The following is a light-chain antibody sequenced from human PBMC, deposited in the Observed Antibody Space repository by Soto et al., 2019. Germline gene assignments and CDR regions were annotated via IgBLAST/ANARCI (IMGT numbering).Light chain of an antibody. V-gene: IGKV3-11*01. CDR1: QSVSRD. CDR2: DAS. CDR3: QQRSNGLT. Sequence: EIVLTQSPAMLSLSPGERATLSCRASQSVSRDLAWYQQKPGQAPRLLIYDASNRVTGIPARFSGSGSGTDFTLTISSLGPEDFAVYFCQQRSNGLTFGGGTKVEIK. J-gene: IGKJ4*01.